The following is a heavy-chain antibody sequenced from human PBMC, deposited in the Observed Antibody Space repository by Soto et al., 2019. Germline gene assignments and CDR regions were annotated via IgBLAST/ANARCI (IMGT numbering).Heavy chain of an antibody. CDR2: IIPIIGTP. CDR3: ARERDGSGSLSYYFDQ. Sequence: QLELVQSGAGVMEPGSSVKLSCKASGGSLRNSGINWVRQAPGQGLEWVGGIIPIIGTPNYLQRLQTRVTITADESTNTAFLELGSLRFDDTAIYYCARERDGSGSLSYYFDQWGQGTLVTVSS. D-gene: IGHD3-10*01. J-gene: IGHJ4*02. CDR1: GGSLRNSG. V-gene: IGHV1-69*01.